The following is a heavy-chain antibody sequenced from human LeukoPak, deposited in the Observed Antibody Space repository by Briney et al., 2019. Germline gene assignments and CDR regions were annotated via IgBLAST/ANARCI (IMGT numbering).Heavy chain of an antibody. CDR2: IKRKIDGGTT. CDR3: GTDPPGKY. D-gene: IGHD3-10*01. Sequence: GSLRLSCAASGFTFSSYSMNWVRQAPGKGLEWVGRIKRKIDGGTTDYAAPVKDRFVISRDDSKNTLYLQMNSVKTEDTGVYYCGTDPPGKYWGQGTLVTVSS. CDR1: GFTFSSYS. V-gene: IGHV3-15*01. J-gene: IGHJ4*02.